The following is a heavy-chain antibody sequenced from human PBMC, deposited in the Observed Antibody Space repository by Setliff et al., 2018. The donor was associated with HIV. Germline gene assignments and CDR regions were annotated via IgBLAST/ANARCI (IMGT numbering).Heavy chain of an antibody. V-gene: IGHV3-11*05. CDR2: ISSSSSYT. D-gene: IGHD3-22*01. CDR1: GFTFSVYY. CDR3: AREEERYYDSSGHDAFDI. Sequence: PGGSLRLSCAASGFTFSVYYMSWIRQAPGKGLEWVSYISSSSSYTNYADSVKGRFTISRDNAKNSLYLQMNSLRAEDTAVYYCAREEERYYDSSGHDAFDIWGQGTMVTVSS. J-gene: IGHJ3*02.